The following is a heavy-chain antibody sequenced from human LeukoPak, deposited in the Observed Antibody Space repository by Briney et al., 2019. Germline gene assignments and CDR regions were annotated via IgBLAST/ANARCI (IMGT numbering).Heavy chain of an antibody. Sequence: ASVKVSCKASGYTFTGYYMHWVRQAPGQGLEWMGWINPNSGGTNYAQKFQGRVTMTRDTSISTAYMELSRLRSDDTAVYYCAREWWILYYLTETYYFDYWGQGTLVTVS. V-gene: IGHV1-2*02. CDR3: AREWWILYYLTETYYFDY. CDR2: INPNSGGT. J-gene: IGHJ4*02. CDR1: GYTFTGYY. D-gene: IGHD2-8*01.